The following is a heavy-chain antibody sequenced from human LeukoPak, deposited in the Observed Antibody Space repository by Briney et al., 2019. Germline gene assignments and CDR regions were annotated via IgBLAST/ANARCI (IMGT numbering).Heavy chain of an antibody. CDR2: ISAYNGNT. CDR1: GYTFTSYG. J-gene: IGHJ6*03. Sequence: ASVKVSCKASGYTFTSYGISWVRQAAGQGLEWMGWISAYNGNTNYAQKLQGRVTMTTDTSTSTAYMELRSLRSDDTAVYYCARGSSSNEYYYYMDVWGKGTTVTVSS. CDR3: ARGSSSNEYYYYMDV. D-gene: IGHD1-1*01. V-gene: IGHV1-18*01.